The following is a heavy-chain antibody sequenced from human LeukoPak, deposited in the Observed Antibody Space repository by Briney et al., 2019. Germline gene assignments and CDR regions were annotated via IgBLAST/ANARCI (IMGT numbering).Heavy chain of an antibody. D-gene: IGHD5-24*01. J-gene: IGHJ4*02. V-gene: IGHV1-24*01. CDR1: GCTLTELS. Sequence: ASVKVSCKVSGCTLTELSMHWVRQAPGKGLEWMGGFDPEDGETIYAQKFQGRVTMTEDTSTDTAYMELSSLRSEDTAVYYCATPSIVEMATTSFDYWGQGTLVTVSS. CDR3: ATPSIVEMATTSFDY. CDR2: FDPEDGET.